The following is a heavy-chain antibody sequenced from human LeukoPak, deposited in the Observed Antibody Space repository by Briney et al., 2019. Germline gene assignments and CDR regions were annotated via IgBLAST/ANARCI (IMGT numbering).Heavy chain of an antibody. Sequence: SETLSLTCTVSGGSVSSRSYYWGWIRQPPGKGLEWIGAIHDSGNSYYNPSLKSRVSISIDTSKNQFSLKLTSVTAADTAVYYCGRDLEENGVTHWGLGTLVIVSS. D-gene: IGHD4-17*01. J-gene: IGHJ4*02. CDR3: GRDLEENGVTH. CDR2: IHDSGNS. CDR1: GGSVSSRSYY. V-gene: IGHV4-39*07.